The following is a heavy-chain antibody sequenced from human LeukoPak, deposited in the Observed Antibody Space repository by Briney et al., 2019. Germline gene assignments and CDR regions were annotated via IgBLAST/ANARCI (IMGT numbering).Heavy chain of an antibody. J-gene: IGHJ4*02. CDR3: ARDGGYSTNLDY. CDR2: IKQDGSEK. V-gene: IGHV3-7*01. Sequence: PGGSLRLSCAASGFTFNNYWMTWVRQAPGKGLEWVANIKQDGSEKYYVDSVKGRFTISRDNAKNSLYLQMNSLRGEDTALYYCARDGGYSTNLDYWGQGTLVTVSS. CDR1: GFTFNNYW. D-gene: IGHD1-26*01.